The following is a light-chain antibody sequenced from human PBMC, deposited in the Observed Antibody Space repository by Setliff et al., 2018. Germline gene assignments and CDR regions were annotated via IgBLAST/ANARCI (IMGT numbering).Light chain of an antibody. CDR1: SSNIGSNT. CDR2: RNN. CDR3: AAWDDSLNGYV. J-gene: IGLJ1*01. V-gene: IGLV1-44*01. Sequence: QSVLTQPPSASGTPGQRVTISCSGSSSNIGSNTVNWYQQLPGTAPKLLIYRNNQRPSGAPDRFSGSKPGTSASLAISGLQSEDEADYYCAAWDDSLNGYVFGTGTKVTVL.